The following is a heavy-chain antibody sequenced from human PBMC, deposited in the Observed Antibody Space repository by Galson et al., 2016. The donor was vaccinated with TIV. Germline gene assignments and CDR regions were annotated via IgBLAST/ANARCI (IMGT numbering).Heavy chain of an antibody. J-gene: IGHJ6*02. CDR1: GFTFSIFA. CDR3: TKVPSSGFSYYYGLDV. CDR2: ISGGGGST. Sequence: SLRLSCAASGFTFSIFAMPWVRQAPGMGLEWVSAISGGGGSTYYADSVKGRVTISRDNSKNTLFLQMNSLRAEDTAVYYCTKVPSSGFSYYYGLDVWGQETTVTVSS. D-gene: IGHD3-22*01. V-gene: IGHV3-23*01.